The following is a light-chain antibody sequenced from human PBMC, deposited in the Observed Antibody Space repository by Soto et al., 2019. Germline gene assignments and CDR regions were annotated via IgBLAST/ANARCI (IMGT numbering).Light chain of an antibody. V-gene: IGKV1-16*02. CDR2: AAS. J-gene: IGKJ3*01. Sequence: DIQMTQSPSSLSASVGDRVTITCRASQGIRNYLAWFQQKPGKAPKSLIYAASNLQSSVPSKFSGSGYGTDFTLTISSLQPEDFATYYCKQYNNPPFTFGPGTKVDVK. CDR3: KQYNNPPFT. CDR1: QGIRNY.